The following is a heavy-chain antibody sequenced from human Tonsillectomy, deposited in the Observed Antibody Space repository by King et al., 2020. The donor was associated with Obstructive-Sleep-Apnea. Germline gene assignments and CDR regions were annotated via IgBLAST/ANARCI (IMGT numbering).Heavy chain of an antibody. CDR1: GFILCDYS. D-gene: IGHD1-26*01. J-gene: IGHJ6*02. CDR2: IRSKVHGRTT. CDR3: STGSYYGVLDV. Sequence: VQLVESGGALVQPGRSLRLSCRVSGFILCDYSMSWFRQAPGKGLEWVGSIRSKVHGRTTEYAASVKGRFTISRDDPRSIAYLQMNSLKAEDTAVYYCSTGSYYGVLDVWGQGTTVTVSS. V-gene: IGHV3-49*03.